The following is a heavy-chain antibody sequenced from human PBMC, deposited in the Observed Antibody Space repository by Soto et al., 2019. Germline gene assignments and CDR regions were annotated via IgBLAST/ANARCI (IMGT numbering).Heavy chain of an antibody. CDR1: GGSISSGGYY. Sequence: QVQLQESGPGLVKPSQTLSLTCTVSGGSISSGGYYWSWIRQHPGKGLEWIGYIYYSGSTYYNPSLKSRVTISVDTSKNQFSLKLSSVTAADTAVYYRARRDYDFWSGYSIDDAFDIWGQGTMVTVSS. J-gene: IGHJ3*02. CDR3: ARRDYDFWSGYSIDDAFDI. D-gene: IGHD3-3*01. V-gene: IGHV4-31*03. CDR2: IYYSGST.